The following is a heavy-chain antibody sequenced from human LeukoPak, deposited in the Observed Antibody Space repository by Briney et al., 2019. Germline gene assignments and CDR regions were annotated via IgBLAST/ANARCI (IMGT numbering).Heavy chain of an antibody. CDR2: ISGSGGST. D-gene: IGHD3-10*01. CDR1: GFTFSSYG. J-gene: IGHJ6*03. CDR3: AKNKRVRGVIIRENYYYYMDV. Sequence: GGSLRLSCAASGFTFSSYGMSWVRQAPGKGLEWVSAISGSGGSTYYADSVKGRFTISRDNSKNTLYLQMNSLRAEDTAVYYCAKNKRVRGVIIRENYYYYMDVWGKGTTVTISS. V-gene: IGHV3-23*01.